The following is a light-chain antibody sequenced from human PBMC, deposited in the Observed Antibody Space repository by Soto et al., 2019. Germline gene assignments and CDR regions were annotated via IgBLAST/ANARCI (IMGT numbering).Light chain of an antibody. J-gene: IGKJ1*01. Sequence: EIVLTQSPGTLSLSPGERATLSCRASQSVSSSYLAXXXXXXXXXXXXLXXGXXXRXPGIPDRFSGSGSGTDFTLTISRLEPEDFAVYYCQQYGSSLTWTFGQGTKVDIK. CDR2: GXX. CDR1: QSVSSSY. V-gene: IGKV3-20*01. CDR3: QQYGSSLTWT.